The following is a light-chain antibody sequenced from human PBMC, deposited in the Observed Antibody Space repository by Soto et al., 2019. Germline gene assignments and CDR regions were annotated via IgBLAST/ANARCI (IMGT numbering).Light chain of an antibody. Sequence: EIVLTQSPATLSLSPGERATLSCRASQTVSRHLAWYQQKPGQAPRLLIYDTSNRATGIPARFSGSGSGTDFTLTISGLETEDFAVYHCQQRGNWPPGFTFGPGTTVD. CDR3: QQRGNWPPGFT. J-gene: IGKJ3*01. CDR2: DTS. V-gene: IGKV3-11*01. CDR1: QTVSRH.